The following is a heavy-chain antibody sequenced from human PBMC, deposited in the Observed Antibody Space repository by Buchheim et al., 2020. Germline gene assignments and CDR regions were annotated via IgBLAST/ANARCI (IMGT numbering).Heavy chain of an antibody. CDR1: GFTFSSYD. V-gene: IGHV3-13*04. Sequence: EVQLVESGGGLVQPGGSLRLSCAASGFTFSSYDMQWIRQVTGKGLEWVSAVGMAGDTHYSASVRGRFTTSRENAKNSLYPQMNNLRAGDTAVYYCARDPSGRGMDVWGQGTT. CDR3: ARDPSGRGMDV. CDR2: VGMAGDT. J-gene: IGHJ6*02.